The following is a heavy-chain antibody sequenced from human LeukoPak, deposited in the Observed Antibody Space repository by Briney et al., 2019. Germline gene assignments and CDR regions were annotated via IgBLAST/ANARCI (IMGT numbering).Heavy chain of an antibody. CDR1: GYSFTSYW. V-gene: IGHV5-51*01. D-gene: IGHD3-10*01. CDR3: ARLKYGSGSYTYYYYGMDV. CDR2: IYPGDSDT. Sequence: GESLNISCKGSGYSFTSYWIGWVRQMPGKGLEWMGIIYPGDSDTRYSPSFQGQVTISADKSISTAYLQWSSLKASDTAMYYCARLKYGSGSYTYYYYGMDVWGKGTTVTVSS. J-gene: IGHJ6*04.